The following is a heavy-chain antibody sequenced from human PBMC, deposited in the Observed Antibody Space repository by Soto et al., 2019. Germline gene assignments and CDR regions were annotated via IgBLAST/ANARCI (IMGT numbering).Heavy chain of an antibody. CDR1: NDSIRSGTYY. Sequence: SETLSLTCTVSNDSIRSGTYYWAWFRQPPGRGLEWIGSLSYLGTTDYNPSLKSRVTISKDASKNQFSLKLSSVTAADTAVYYCATGRSDSGWYEEHFWGQGXLVTVYS. J-gene: IGHJ4*02. CDR2: LSYLGTT. V-gene: IGHV4-39*01. CDR3: ATGRSDSGWYEEHF. D-gene: IGHD6-19*01.